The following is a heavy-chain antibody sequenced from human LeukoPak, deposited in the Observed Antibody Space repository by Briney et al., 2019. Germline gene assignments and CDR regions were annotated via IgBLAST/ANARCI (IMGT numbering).Heavy chain of an antibody. CDR2: IHYNGNT. Sequence: PSETLSLTCTVSGGSITSDYWTWIRQPPGKGLEWIGYIHYNGNTNYNPSLKSRVTMSVDTSKNQFSLKLTSVTAADTAVYYCTRVRSNSWYWFDPWGQGPRSPSPQ. D-gene: IGHD2-2*01. CDR3: TRVRSNSWYWFDP. CDR1: GGSITSDY. J-gene: IGHJ5*02. V-gene: IGHV4-59*01.